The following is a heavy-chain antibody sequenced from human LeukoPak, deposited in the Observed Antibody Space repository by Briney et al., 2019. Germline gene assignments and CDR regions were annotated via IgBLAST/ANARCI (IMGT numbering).Heavy chain of an antibody. CDR2: IQSIVNGGTT. Sequence: PGGSLRLSCAASGITFSDTWMSWVRRAPGKGLEWVARIQSIVNGGTTDYAAPVKGRFTVSRDDSKDMVLLQMNSLRAEDTAVYYCARDYYKNFDYWGQGTLVTVSS. D-gene: IGHD3-22*01. CDR1: GITFSDTW. J-gene: IGHJ4*02. V-gene: IGHV3-15*01. CDR3: ARDYYKNFDY.